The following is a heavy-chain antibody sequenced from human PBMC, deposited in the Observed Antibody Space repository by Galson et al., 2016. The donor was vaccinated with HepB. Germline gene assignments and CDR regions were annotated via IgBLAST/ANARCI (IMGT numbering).Heavy chain of an antibody. Sequence: SLRLSCAASGFTVSNNYMRWVRQAPGKGLEWVSLIYNGGSTYYADSVKGSFTISRDSSKNTLYLQMNSLRAEDTAVYYCARNRHCSGGSCYGAWGQGTLVTVSS. CDR2: IYNGGST. CDR1: GFTVSNNY. J-gene: IGHJ5*02. D-gene: IGHD2-15*01. V-gene: IGHV3-66*01. CDR3: ARNRHCSGGSCYGA.